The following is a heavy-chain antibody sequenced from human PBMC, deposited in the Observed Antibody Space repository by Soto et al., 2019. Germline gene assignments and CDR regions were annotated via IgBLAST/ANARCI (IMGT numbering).Heavy chain of an antibody. CDR3: VRPGLVPTTRSFLDY. CDR1: GFTFSSYS. J-gene: IGHJ4*02. V-gene: IGHV3-21*01. D-gene: IGHD5-12*01. Sequence: GGALRLSCAASGFTFSSYSMNWVRQAPGKGLEWVSSISSSSSYIYYADSVKGRFTISRDNAKNSLYLQMNSLRAEDTAVYYCVRPGLVPTTRSFLDYWGQGTLVTAPQ. CDR2: ISSSSSYI.